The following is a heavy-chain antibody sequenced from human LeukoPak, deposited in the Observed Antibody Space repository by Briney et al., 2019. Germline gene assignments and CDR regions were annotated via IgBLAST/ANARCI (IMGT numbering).Heavy chain of an antibody. CDR1: GYTFTDYY. D-gene: IGHD3-3*01. J-gene: IGHJ4*02. CDR3: ARAHTTYYDFWSGYYADY. Sequence: GASVKVSCKASGYTFTDYYIHWVRQAPGQGLEWMGWINPNSGGTNYAQKFQGRVTMTRDTSISTAYMELSRLRSDDTAVYYCARAHTTYYDFWSGYYADYWGQGTLVTVSS. CDR2: INPNSGGT. V-gene: IGHV1-2*02.